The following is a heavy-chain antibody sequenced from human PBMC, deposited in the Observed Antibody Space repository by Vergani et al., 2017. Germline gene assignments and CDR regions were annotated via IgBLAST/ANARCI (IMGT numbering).Heavy chain of an antibody. D-gene: IGHD2-2*01. CDR1: GFTFSSYA. Sequence: QVQLVESGGGVVQPGRSLRLSCAASGFTFSSYAMHWVRQAPGKGLEWVAVISYDGSNKYYADSVKGRFTISRDNSKNTLYLQMNSLRAGDTAVYYCARGSPFVREGGRLGYCSSTSCYAWYYYYGMDVWGQGTTVTVSS. CDR3: ARGSPFVREGGRLGYCSSTSCYAWYYYYGMDV. V-gene: IGHV3-30*01. J-gene: IGHJ6*02. CDR2: ISYDGSNK.